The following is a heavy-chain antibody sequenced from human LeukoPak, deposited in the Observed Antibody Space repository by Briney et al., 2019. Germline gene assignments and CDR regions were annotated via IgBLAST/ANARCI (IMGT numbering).Heavy chain of an antibody. CDR3: AGSLLSPDYSPMDV. J-gene: IGHJ6*03. Sequence: GGSLRLSCAASGFTFSSYSMNWVRQAPGKGLEWVSSISSSSSYIYYADSVKGRFTISRDNAKNSLYLQMNSLRAEDTAVYYCAGSLLSPDYSPMDVWGKGTAVTVSS. D-gene: IGHD4-11*01. CDR2: ISSSSSYI. CDR1: GFTFSSYS. V-gene: IGHV3-21*01.